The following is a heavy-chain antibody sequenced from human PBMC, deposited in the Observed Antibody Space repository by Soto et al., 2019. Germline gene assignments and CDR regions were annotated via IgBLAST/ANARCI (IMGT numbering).Heavy chain of an antibody. J-gene: IGHJ4*02. V-gene: IGHV4-61*01. Sequence: QVQLQESGPGLVKPSETLSLTCTVSGGSVRSGSDYWSWIRQPPEKGLEWLGYIYSSGSTNYNPSLKSRVTMSLDTSKNQFSLNLNSVTAADTAVYYCARAEDCSGGSCWGNFDYWGQGTLVSVSS. CDR2: IYSSGST. CDR1: GGSVRSGSDY. CDR3: ARAEDCSGGSCWGNFDY. D-gene: IGHD2-15*01.